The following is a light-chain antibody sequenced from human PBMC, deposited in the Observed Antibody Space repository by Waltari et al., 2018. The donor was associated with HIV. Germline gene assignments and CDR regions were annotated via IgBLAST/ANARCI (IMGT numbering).Light chain of an antibody. CDR2: EDR. V-gene: IGLV3-21*02. Sequence: SDALTQPPSVSVAPGQTATVTCEGNNIGSKKVHWYQLRPGQAPILVVYEDRDRPSGIPERFSGSKSGSTATLTISRVEDGDEADYFCQVWDSSNDQYVFGTGTQVTVL. CDR1: NIGSKK. J-gene: IGLJ1*01. CDR3: QVWDSSNDQYV.